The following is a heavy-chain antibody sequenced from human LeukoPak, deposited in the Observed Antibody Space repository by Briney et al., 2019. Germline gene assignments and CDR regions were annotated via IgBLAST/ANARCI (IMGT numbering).Heavy chain of an antibody. J-gene: IGHJ5*02. CDR3: ARDNSVGDIACWFDP. CDR2: INPSGSST. CDR1: GYTFTSYG. D-gene: IGHD3-16*02. Sequence: GASVKVSCKASGYTFTSYGISWVRQAPGQGLEWMGLINPSGSSTLYAQKFQGRVTMTRDMSTTTDYMELSSLRSEDTAVYYCARDNSVGDIACWFDPWGQGTLVTVSS. V-gene: IGHV1-46*01.